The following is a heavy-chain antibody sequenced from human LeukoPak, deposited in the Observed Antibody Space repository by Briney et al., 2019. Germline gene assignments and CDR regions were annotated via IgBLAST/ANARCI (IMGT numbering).Heavy chain of an antibody. Sequence: PSGGSLRLSCAASGFTFSSYGMHWVRQAPGKGLEWVAVIWYDGSNKYYADSVKGRFTISRDNSKNTLYLQMNSLRAEDTAVYYCARGKWWLVLDYWGQGTLVTVSS. J-gene: IGHJ4*02. V-gene: IGHV3-33*01. CDR1: GFTFSSYG. D-gene: IGHD6-19*01. CDR3: ARGKWWLVLDY. CDR2: IWYDGSNK.